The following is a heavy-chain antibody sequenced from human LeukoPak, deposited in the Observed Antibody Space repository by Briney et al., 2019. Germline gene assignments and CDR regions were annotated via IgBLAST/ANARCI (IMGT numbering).Heavy chain of an antibody. CDR2: IYTSGST. J-gene: IGHJ6*03. V-gene: IGHV4-61*02. CDR1: GGSISSGSYY. Sequence: SETLSLTCTASGGSISSGSYYWSWIRQPAGKGLEWIGRIYTSGSTNYNPSLKSRVTISVDTSKNQFSLKLSSVTAADTAVYYCARAELVVPAATNSMDVWGKGTTVTVSS. CDR3: ARAELVVPAATNSMDV. D-gene: IGHD2-2*01.